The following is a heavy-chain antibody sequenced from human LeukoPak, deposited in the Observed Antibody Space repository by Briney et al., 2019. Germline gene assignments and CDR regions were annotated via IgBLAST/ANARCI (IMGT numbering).Heavy chain of an antibody. D-gene: IGHD5-24*01. CDR3: ARADGDRDGYNFWFDP. V-gene: IGHV6-1*01. Sequence: SQTLSLTCAISGESVSRNSAAWNWIRQSPSRGLEWLGRTYYRSKWYNDYAVSVESRITIDPDTSKNQFSLQLNSVTPEDTAVYYCARADGDRDGYNFWFDPWGQGTLVTVSS. CDR2: TYYRSKWYN. J-gene: IGHJ5*02. CDR1: GESVSRNSAA.